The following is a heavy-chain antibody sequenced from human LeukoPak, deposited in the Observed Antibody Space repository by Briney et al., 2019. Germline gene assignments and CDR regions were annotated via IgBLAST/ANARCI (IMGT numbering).Heavy chain of an antibody. CDR1: GFTFSNAW. CDR3: VRSIDA. D-gene: IGHD3-3*01. Sequence: GGSLRLSCAASGFTFSNAWMSWVRQAPGKGLEWVGNIKPDGSQTYYVDSVKGRFTISRDNAKNSVSLQLNSLRAEDTAVYFCVRSIDAWGQGTLVTVSS. J-gene: IGHJ5*02. V-gene: IGHV3-7*03. CDR2: IKPDGSQT.